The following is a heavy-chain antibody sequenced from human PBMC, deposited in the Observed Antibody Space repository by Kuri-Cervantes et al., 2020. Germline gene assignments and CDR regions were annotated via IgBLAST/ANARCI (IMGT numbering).Heavy chain of an antibody. CDR3: ARDHSGGWFDP. J-gene: IGHJ5*02. Sequence: ASVKVSCKASGGTFSSYAISWVRQAPGQGLEWMGWINPNSGGTNYAQKFQGRVTMTRDTSINTVYMELTNLRSDDTAIYYCARDHSGGWFDPWGQGGLVTVSS. D-gene: IGHD1-26*01. V-gene: IGHV1-2*02. CDR2: INPNSGGT. CDR1: GGTFSSYA.